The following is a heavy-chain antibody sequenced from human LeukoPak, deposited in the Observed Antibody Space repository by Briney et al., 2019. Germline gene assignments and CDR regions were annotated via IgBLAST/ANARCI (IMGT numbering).Heavy chain of an antibody. Sequence: ASVKVSCKASGYTFTSYDINWVRQATGQGLEWMGWMNPNSGNTGYAQKFQGRVTMTRNTSISTAYMELSSLRSEDTAVYYCARVLSRGYSGYDFYWFDPWGQGTLVTVSS. CDR1: GYTFTSYD. CDR3: ARVLSRGYSGYDFYWFDP. CDR2: MNPNSGNT. D-gene: IGHD5-12*01. V-gene: IGHV1-8*01. J-gene: IGHJ5*02.